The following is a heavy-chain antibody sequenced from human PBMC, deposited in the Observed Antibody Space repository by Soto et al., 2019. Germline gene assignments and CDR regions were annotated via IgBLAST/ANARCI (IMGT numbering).Heavy chain of an antibody. CDR1: GGSISSSSYY. CDR3: ARLVVAAAGTGYGWFDP. Sequence: PSETLSLTCTVSGGSISSSSYYWGWIRQPPGKGLEWIGSIYYSGSTYYNPSLKSRVTISVDTSKNQFSLKLSSVTAADTAVYYCARLVVAAAGTGYGWFDPWGQGTRVTVPQ. CDR2: IYYSGST. J-gene: IGHJ5*02. V-gene: IGHV4-39*01. D-gene: IGHD6-13*01.